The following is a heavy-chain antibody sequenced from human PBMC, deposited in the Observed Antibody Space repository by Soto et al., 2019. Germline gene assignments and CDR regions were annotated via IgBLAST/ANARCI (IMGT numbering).Heavy chain of an antibody. V-gene: IGHV1-3*01. CDR2: INAGNGNT. Sequence: ASVKVSCKASGYTFTSYAMHWVRQAPGQRLEWMGWINAGNGNTKYSQKFQGRVTITRDTSASTTYMELSSLIAADTAIYYCAHILSGSQFNFWGQGTPVTVSS. CDR1: GYTFTSYA. CDR3: AHILSGSQFNF. J-gene: IGHJ4*02. D-gene: IGHD3-9*01.